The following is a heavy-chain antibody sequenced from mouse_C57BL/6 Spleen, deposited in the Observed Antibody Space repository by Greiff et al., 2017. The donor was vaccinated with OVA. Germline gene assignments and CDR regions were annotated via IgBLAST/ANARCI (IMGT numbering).Heavy chain of an antibody. D-gene: IGHD2-3*01. CDR2: FYPGSGSI. CDR3: ARHEGVYDGYYVHYFDY. CDR1: GYTFTEYT. V-gene: IGHV1-62-2*01. J-gene: IGHJ2*01. Sequence: QVQLQQSGAELVKPGASVKLSCKASGYTFTEYTIHWVKQRSGQGLEWIGWFYPGSGSIKYNEKFKDKATLTADKSSSTVYMELSRLTSEDSAVYFSARHEGVYDGYYVHYFDYWGKGTTLTVSS.